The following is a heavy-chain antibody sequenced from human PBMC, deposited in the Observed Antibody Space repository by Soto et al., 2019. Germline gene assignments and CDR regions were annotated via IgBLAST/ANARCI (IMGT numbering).Heavy chain of an antibody. CDR3: ARQGLAVTIDY. V-gene: IGHV5-51*01. CDR2: IYPGDSDT. J-gene: IGHJ4*02. D-gene: IGHD4-17*01. CDR1: GYSFTSYW. Sequence: GASLKISCKASGYSFTSYWIAWVRQMPGKGLEWMGIIYPGDSDTRYSPSFQGQVTISADKSIGTAYLQWSSLKASDTAIYYCARQGLAVTIDYWGQGTLVTVSS.